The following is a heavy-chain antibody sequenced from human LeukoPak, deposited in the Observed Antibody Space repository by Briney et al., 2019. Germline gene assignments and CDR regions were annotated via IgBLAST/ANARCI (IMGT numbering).Heavy chain of an antibody. CDR2: ISGSGGST. V-gene: IGHV3-23*01. Sequence: GASLLLSCAASGFTFSSYAMSWVRQGPGKGLEWVSAISGSGGSTYYADSVKGRFTISRDNSKNTLYLQMSSLRAEDTAVYYCAKGHSSGWTKFDYWGQGTLVTASS. D-gene: IGHD6-19*01. CDR1: GFTFSSYA. J-gene: IGHJ4*02. CDR3: AKGHSSGWTKFDY.